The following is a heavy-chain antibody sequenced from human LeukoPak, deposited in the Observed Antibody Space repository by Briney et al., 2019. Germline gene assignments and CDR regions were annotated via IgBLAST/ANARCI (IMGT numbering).Heavy chain of an antibody. D-gene: IGHD4-17*01. V-gene: IGHV4-34*01. CDR2: INHSGST. Sequence: PSETLSLTCAVYGGSFSGYYWSWIRQPPGKGLEWGGEINHSGSTNYNLSLKSRVTISVDTSKNQFSLKLSSVTAADTAVYYCARDGDCFDYWGQGTLVTVSS. CDR3: ARDGDCFDY. CDR1: GGSFSGYY. J-gene: IGHJ4*02.